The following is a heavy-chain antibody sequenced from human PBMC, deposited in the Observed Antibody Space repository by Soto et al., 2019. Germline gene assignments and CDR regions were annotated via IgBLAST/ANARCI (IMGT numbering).Heavy chain of an antibody. CDR2: ISAYNDNT. CDR1: GYTFTSYG. J-gene: IGHJ4*02. Sequence: ASVKVSCKASGYTFTSYGINWVRQAPGQGLEWMGWISAYNDNTNYAQNLQGRVTMTTDTSTNTVYMELRSLRSDDTAVYYCARYCGSTSCYYSHAPYFDYWGQGTMVTVSS. V-gene: IGHV1-18*01. D-gene: IGHD2-2*01. CDR3: ARYCGSTSCYYSHAPYFDY.